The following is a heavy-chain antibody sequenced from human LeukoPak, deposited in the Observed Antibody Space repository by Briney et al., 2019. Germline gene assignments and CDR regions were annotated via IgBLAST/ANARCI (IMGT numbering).Heavy chain of an antibody. J-gene: IGHJ1*01. D-gene: IGHD5/OR15-5a*01. V-gene: IGHV3-7*01. CDR3: ATYNSVNAREFQY. CDR1: GFTFSSYR. CDR2: IKQDGSEK. Sequence: GGSLRLSCAASGFTFSSYRMGWVRQAPGKGLEWVANIKQDGSEKYYVDSVKGRFTISRDNAKNSLYLQMNSLGGDDTAIYYCATYNSVNAREFQYWGQGTLVTVPS.